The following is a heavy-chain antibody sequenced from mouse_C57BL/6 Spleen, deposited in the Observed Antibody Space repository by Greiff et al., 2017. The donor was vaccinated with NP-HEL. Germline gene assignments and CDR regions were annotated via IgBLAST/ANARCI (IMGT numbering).Heavy chain of an antibody. CDR1: GFTFSSYA. J-gene: IGHJ4*01. D-gene: IGHD2-5*01. CDR2: ISDGGSYT. Sequence: EVKLVESGGGLVKPGGSLKLSCAASGFTFSSYAMSWVRQTPEKRLEWVATISDGGSYTYYPDNVKGRFTISRDNAKNNLYLQMSHLKSEDTAMYYCARGRYSKGGYSAMDYWGQGTSVTVSS. CDR3: ARGRYSKGGYSAMDY. V-gene: IGHV5-4*03.